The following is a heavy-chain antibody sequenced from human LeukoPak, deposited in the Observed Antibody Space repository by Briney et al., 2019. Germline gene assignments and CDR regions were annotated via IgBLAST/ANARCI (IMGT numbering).Heavy chain of an antibody. D-gene: IGHD2-2*01. CDR3: ARQDCSSTSCYVDY. J-gene: IGHJ4*02. Sequence: SETLSLTCTVSGDPISSHYWSWIRQPPGKALEWIGYVYYSGSTNYNPSLKSRVTISVDRSKNQFSLKLSSVTAADTAVYYCARQDCSSTSCYVDYWGQGTLVTVSS. CDR1: GDPISSHY. V-gene: IGHV4-59*08. CDR2: VYYSGST.